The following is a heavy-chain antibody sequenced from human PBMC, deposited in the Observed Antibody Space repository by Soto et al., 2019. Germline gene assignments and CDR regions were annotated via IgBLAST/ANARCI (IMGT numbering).Heavy chain of an antibody. J-gene: IGHJ5*02. Sequence: PSETLSLTCTVSGDSISSGGYYWSWIRQSPGKGLEWIGYIFYSGYSYYNPSLKSRLFISVDTSKNHFSLRLSSVTAADTAVYYCARLYPIVVVPTAMGWFDPWGQGALVTVSS. CDR1: GDSISSGGYY. V-gene: IGHV4-31*03. CDR3: ARLYPIVVVPTAMGWFDP. CDR2: IFYSGYS. D-gene: IGHD2-2*01.